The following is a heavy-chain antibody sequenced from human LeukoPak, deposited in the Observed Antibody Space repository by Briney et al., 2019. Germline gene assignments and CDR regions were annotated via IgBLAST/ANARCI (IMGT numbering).Heavy chain of an antibody. J-gene: IGHJ4*02. V-gene: IGHV1-18*01. Sequence: ASVKVSCKASGYTFTSYGISWVRQAPGQGLEWMGWISAYNGNTNYAQKLQGRVAMTTDTSTSTAYMELRSLRSDDTAVYYCASGGSSWYPILYFDYWGQGTLVTVSS. D-gene: IGHD6-13*01. CDR2: ISAYNGNT. CDR3: ASGGSSWYPILYFDY. CDR1: GYTFTSYG.